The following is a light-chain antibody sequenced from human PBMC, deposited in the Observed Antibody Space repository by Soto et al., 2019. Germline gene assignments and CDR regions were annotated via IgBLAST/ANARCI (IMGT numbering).Light chain of an antibody. CDR2: WAS. Sequence: EIVMTQSPDSLAVSLGERATINCKSSQSLLYSPNNKNYLAWFQQKRGQAPNLLIYWASIRESGVPDRFSGSVSGTDFTLTISSLQSEDGAVYFCHHDTYTPFTFRPGTKVDIK. CDR1: QSLLYSPNNKNY. CDR3: HHDTYTPFT. J-gene: IGKJ3*01. V-gene: IGKV4-1*01.